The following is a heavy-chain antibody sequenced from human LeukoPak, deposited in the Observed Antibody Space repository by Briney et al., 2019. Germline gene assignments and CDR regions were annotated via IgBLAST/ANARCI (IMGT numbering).Heavy chain of an antibody. D-gene: IGHD3-10*01. CDR2: IYTSGTI. Sequence: SETLSLTCTVSGGSISSYYWSWIRQPAGTALEWIGRIYTSGTITCNPSLKSRVTMSVDTSKNQFSLKLSSVTAADTAVYYCARDSGTTGEVKFDPWGQGTLVTVSS. CDR1: GGSISSYY. V-gene: IGHV4-4*07. J-gene: IGHJ5*02. CDR3: ARDSGTTGEVKFDP.